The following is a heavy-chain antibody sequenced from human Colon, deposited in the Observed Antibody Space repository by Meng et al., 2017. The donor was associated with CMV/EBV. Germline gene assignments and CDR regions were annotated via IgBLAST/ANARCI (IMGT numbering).Heavy chain of an antibody. CDR2: INHNSGGT. J-gene: IGHJ5*02. V-gene: IGHV1-2*02. D-gene: IGHD3-3*01. Sequence: ASAYTFTDDYIHWGRQAPGQGLEWMGWINHNSGGTNYAQKFEGRVTMTRDTSISTAYMEMRRLTSDDTAVYYCARDWLGFKVWFGPWGQGTLVTVSS. CDR1: AYTFTDDY. CDR3: ARDWLGFKVWFGP.